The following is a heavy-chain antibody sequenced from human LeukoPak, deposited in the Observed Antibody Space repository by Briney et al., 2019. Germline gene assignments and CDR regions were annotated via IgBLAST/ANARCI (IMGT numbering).Heavy chain of an antibody. J-gene: IGHJ3*02. CDR1: GFTFSRCC. V-gene: IGHV3-7*01. D-gene: IGHD6-19*01. CDR3: ARDGDSSVDAFDI. Sequence: GGPLTLPCAVSGFTFSRCCKSWARHSRGKGVVWVPNIGEDRSEEDYVDAVKGRFTISRDNAKNLLYLQMNSLRAEDTAVYYCARDGDSSVDAFDIWGQGTIVTVSS. CDR2: IGEDRSEE.